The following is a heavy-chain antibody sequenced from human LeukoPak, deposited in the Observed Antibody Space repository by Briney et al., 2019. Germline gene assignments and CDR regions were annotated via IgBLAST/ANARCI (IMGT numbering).Heavy chain of an antibody. V-gene: IGHV5-51*01. Sequence: GESLKISCKGSGYNFSRFWINWVRQMPGKGLEWMGIIYPDDSDTRYSPSFQGQVTISADKSFSTAYLQWSSLKASDTAMYYCARHTTSLSAFDIWGQGTMVTVSS. D-gene: IGHD1-1*01. CDR3: ARHTTSLSAFDI. J-gene: IGHJ3*02. CDR1: GYNFSRFW. CDR2: IYPDDSDT.